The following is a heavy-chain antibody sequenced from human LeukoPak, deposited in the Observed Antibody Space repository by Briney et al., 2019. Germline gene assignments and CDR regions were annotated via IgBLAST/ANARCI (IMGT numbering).Heavy chain of an antibody. V-gene: IGHV1-2*02. J-gene: IGHJ4*02. D-gene: IGHD1-1*01. CDR1: GYTLIEYD. CDR2: INPDSGFT. CDR3: VPTSEAYPSAWHV. Sequence: GASRKVCCKASGYTLIEYDMHWVPQAPGHGLEVRGWINPDSGFTNYAQKFQGKITLTTDTSISTAYLELTTPTSADTAISFSVPTSEAYPSAWHVWGPGTLVTVSS.